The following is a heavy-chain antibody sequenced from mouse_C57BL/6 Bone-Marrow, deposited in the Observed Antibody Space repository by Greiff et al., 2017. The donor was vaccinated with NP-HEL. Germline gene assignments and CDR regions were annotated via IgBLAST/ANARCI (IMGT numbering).Heavy chain of an antibody. CDR3: ARRGFWYFDV. Sequence: QVQLQQPGAELVRPGSSVKLSCKASGYTFTSYWMHWVKQRPIQGLEWIGNIDPSDSETHYNQKFKDKATLTVDRSSSTAYMQLSSLTSEDSAVYYCARRGFWYFDVWGTGTTVTVSS. V-gene: IGHV1-52*01. CDR1: GYTFTSYW. CDR2: IDPSDSET. J-gene: IGHJ1*03.